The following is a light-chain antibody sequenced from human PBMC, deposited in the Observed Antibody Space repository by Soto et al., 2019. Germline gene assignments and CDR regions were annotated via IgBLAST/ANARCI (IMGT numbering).Light chain of an antibody. Sequence: DIQMTHSPSSVSASVGDRVTITCRASQDVSNWLAWYQQKPGKAPKLLIYDASSLQSGVPSRFSGSGSGTEFTLTISSLQPDDFASYYCQQYNSYSWTFGQGTKVDIK. CDR2: DAS. V-gene: IGKV1-5*01. J-gene: IGKJ1*01. CDR1: QDVSNW. CDR3: QQYNSYSWT.